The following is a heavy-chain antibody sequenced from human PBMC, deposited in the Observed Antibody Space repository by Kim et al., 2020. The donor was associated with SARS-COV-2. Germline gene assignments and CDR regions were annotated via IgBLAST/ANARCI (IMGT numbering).Heavy chain of an antibody. D-gene: IGHD4-17*01. V-gene: IGHV1-24*01. CDR3: ATAGYGGNSGGEMFDY. CDR2: FDPEDGET. Sequence: ASVKVSCKVSGYTLTELSMHWVRQAPGKGLEWMGGFDPEDGETIYAQKFQGRVTMTEDTSTDTAYMELSSLRSEDTAVYYCATAGYGGNSGGEMFDYWGQGTLVTVSS. CDR1: GYTLTELS. J-gene: IGHJ4*02.